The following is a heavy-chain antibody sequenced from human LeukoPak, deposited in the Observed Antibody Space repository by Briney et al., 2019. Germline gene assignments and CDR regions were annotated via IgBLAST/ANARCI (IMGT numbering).Heavy chain of an antibody. CDR2: IFSNGDT. V-gene: IGHV3-53*01. CDR3: TRDQMNH. CDR1: EFTVSRNY. J-gene: IGHJ5*02. D-gene: IGHD5-24*01. Sequence: GGSLRLSCTASEFTVSRNYMLWVRQAPGKGLEWVSLIFSNGDTHYADSVKGRFTISRDTSKNTVSLQRNSLRVEDTAMYYCTRDQMNHWGQGTLVTVSS.